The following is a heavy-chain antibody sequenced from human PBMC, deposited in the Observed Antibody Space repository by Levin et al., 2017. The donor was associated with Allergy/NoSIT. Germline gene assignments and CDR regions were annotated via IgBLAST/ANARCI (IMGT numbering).Heavy chain of an antibody. CDR1: GYSFSSYW. J-gene: IGHJ4*02. V-gene: IGHV5-51*01. Sequence: GGSLRLSCKGSGYSFSSYWIGWVRQMPGKGLEWMGMIYPGDSDIRYSPSFQGQVTFSADKSISTAYLQWTSLRASDTAMYYCARHPAYCSGGTCYSVDYFDYWGQGTLVTVSS. D-gene: IGHD2-15*01. CDR2: IYPGDSDI. CDR3: ARHPAYCSGGTCYSVDYFDY.